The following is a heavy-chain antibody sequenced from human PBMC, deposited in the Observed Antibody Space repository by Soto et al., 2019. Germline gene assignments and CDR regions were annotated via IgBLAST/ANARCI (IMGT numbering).Heavy chain of an antibody. CDR3: ARGGYSVVGATGY. CDR1: GYTFTDYG. V-gene: IGHV1-8*01. CDR2: MNPKSGDT. J-gene: IGHJ4*02. D-gene: IGHD1-26*01. Sequence: QVQLVQSGAEVKMPGASVKVSCKASGYTFTDYGINWVRQATGQGLEWMGWMNPKSGDTVSAQKFQGRVSMTRATYRRTAYMEPNRLKSEDTAVYYCARGGYSVVGATGYWGQGTLVTVSS.